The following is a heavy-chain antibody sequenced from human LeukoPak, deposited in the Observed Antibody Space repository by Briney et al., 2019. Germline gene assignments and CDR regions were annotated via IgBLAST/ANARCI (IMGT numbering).Heavy chain of an antibody. V-gene: IGHV3-30-3*01. J-gene: IGHJ4*02. CDR2: ISYDGGNN. CDR1: GFTFSNYA. CDR3: ARDLHGYSYGYFDY. Sequence: GGSLRLSCAASGFTFSNYAMHWVRQAPGKGLEWVAVISYDGGNNYYADSVKGRFTISRDNSENTLYLPMNSLRAEDTVLYYCARDLHGYSYGYFDYWGQGTLVTVSS. D-gene: IGHD5-18*01.